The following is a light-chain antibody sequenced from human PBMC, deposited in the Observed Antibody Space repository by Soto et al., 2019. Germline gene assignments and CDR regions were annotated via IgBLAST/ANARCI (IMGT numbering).Light chain of an antibody. J-gene: IGKJ2*01. CDR1: QGISKY. CDR2: AAS. CDR3: QKYNKAPYT. Sequence: DIQMTQSPSSLSASVGDRVSITCRASQGISKYLAWYQQKPGQVPKLLIYAASTLQSGVPSRFSGGGSGTEFTLTISSLQPEDFATYYCQKYNKAPYTFGQGTKLEIK. V-gene: IGKV1-27*01.